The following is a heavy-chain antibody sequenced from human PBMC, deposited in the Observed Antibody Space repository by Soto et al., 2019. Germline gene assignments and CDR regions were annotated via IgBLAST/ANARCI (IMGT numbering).Heavy chain of an antibody. CDR1: GGTFNTYG. V-gene: IGHV1-69*01. Sequence: QVQLVQSGAEVKKPGSSVKVSCKASGGTFNTYGFSWVRQAPGQGLEWVGGIIPFLGSANYAHKFQGRLTITADESTSTAYMELSSLRFEYPAIYYCTTSPFRHIVVAHAMFFDPWGQGTLVTVSS. D-gene: IGHD2-21*01. CDR3: TTSPFRHIVVAHAMFFDP. J-gene: IGHJ5*02. CDR2: IIPFLGSA.